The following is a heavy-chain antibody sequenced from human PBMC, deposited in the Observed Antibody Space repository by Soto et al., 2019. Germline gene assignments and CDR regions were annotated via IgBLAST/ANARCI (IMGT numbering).Heavy chain of an antibody. Sequence: PSETLSLTCAVYGGSFSGYYWSWIRQPPGKGLEWIGEINHSGSTNYNPSLKSRVTISVDTSKSQFSLKLSSVTAADTAVYYCARNRPYYDILTGYYYYYGMDVWGQGTTVTVSS. V-gene: IGHV4-34*01. CDR2: INHSGST. CDR1: GGSFSGYY. D-gene: IGHD3-9*01. CDR3: ARNRPYYDILTGYYYYYGMDV. J-gene: IGHJ6*02.